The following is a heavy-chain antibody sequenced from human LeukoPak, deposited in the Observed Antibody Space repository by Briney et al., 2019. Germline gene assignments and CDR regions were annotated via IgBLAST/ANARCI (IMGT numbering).Heavy chain of an antibody. CDR3: ARGYDSSGYYPDY. Sequence: LSGGSLRLSCAASGFTLSSYWMTWICQAPGKGLEWVANNKEDGTDKYYLDSLKGRFTISRDNTKNSLFLQLNSLRAEDTAVYYCARGYDSSGYYPDYWGQGTLVTVSS. D-gene: IGHD3-22*01. CDR2: NKEDGTDK. V-gene: IGHV3-7*04. CDR1: GFTLSSYW. J-gene: IGHJ4*02.